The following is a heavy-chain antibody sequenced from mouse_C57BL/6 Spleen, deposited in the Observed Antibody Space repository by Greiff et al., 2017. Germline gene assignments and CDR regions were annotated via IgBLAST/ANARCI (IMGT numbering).Heavy chain of an antibody. CDR1: GYTFTGYW. CDR2: ILPGSGST. J-gene: IGHJ4*01. D-gene: IGHD2-12*01. Sequence: LVESGAELMKPGASVKLSCKATGYTFTGYWIEWVKQRPGHGLEWIGEILPGSGSTNYNEKFKGKATFTADTSSNTAYMQLSILTTEDSAIYYGASGGFTTGNYYAMEGWGQGASVAVS. CDR3: ASGGFTTGNYYAMEG. V-gene: IGHV1-9*01.